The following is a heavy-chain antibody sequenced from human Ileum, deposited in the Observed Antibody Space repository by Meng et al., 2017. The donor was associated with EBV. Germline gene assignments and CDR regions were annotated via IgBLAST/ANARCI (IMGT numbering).Heavy chain of an antibody. V-gene: IGHV3-11*01. Sequence: VAPGEAWGGLVKPGGSLRLSCAAFGFTFSDYYMSWIRQAPGKGLEWVSYISSSGSTIYYADSVKGRFTISRDNAKNSLYLQMNSLRAEDTAVYYCAREYGDYGYYFDYWGQGTLVTVSS. CDR2: ISSSGSTI. CDR3: AREYGDYGYYFDY. J-gene: IGHJ4*02. CDR1: GFTFSDYY. D-gene: IGHD4-17*01.